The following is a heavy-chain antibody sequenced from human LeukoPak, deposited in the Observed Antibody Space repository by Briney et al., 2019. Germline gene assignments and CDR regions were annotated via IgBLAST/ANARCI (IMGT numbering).Heavy chain of an antibody. CDR2: INWSGGTT. CDR3: ARERFGSDYYLDV. J-gene: IGHJ6*03. V-gene: IGHV3-20*04. CDR1: GFTFDEYG. Sequence: PGESLKISCAASGFTFDEYGMSWVRPAPGKVLEWVSGINWSGGTTVYAESVKGRFTVSRDNAKNSLYLQVNSLRVDDTALYYCARERFGSDYYLDVWAKGPRSPSP. D-gene: IGHD3-10*01.